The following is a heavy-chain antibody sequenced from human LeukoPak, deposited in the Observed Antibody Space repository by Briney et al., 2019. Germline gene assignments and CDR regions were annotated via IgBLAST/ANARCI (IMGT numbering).Heavy chain of an antibody. CDR1: GFTFCSFG. CDR3: ARDKARYGMDV. V-gene: IGHV3-33*01. J-gene: IGHJ6*02. CDR2: IWYDGTEK. Sequence: GQSLRLSCGASGFTFCSFGMNWAREAPGKGLEWVAVIWYDGTEKYHTDTVKGRFTISRDDSKRTLYLQMNSLRAEDTAVYYCARDKARYGMDVWGQGTTVTVSS.